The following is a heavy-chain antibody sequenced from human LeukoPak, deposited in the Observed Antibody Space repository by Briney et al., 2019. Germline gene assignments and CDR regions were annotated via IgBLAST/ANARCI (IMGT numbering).Heavy chain of an antibody. CDR1: GYSFTSYW. D-gene: IGHD1-26*01. CDR2: IYPGDSDT. Sequence: GESLKISCRSSGYSFTSYWIGWVRQMPGKGLGWMGIIYPGDSDTRYSPSFQGQVTISADKSISTAYLQWSSLQASDTAMYYCGMSGDRVPLQDDVFDVWGQGTMVTVST. J-gene: IGHJ3*01. V-gene: IGHV5-51*01. CDR3: GMSGDRVPLQDDVFDV.